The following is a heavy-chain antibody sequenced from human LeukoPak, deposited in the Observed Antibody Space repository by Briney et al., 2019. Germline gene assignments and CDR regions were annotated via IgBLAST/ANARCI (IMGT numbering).Heavy chain of an antibody. CDR2: IYSGGST. Sequence: GGSLRLSCAASGFTVGSNYMSWVRQAPGKGLEWVSVIYSGGSTYYADSVKGRFTISRDNSKNTLYLQMNSLRAEDTAVYYCAREVQRQQLVFDWFDPWGQGTLVTVSS. CDR1: GFTVGSNY. J-gene: IGHJ5*02. V-gene: IGHV3-66*01. CDR3: AREVQRQQLVFDWFDP. D-gene: IGHD6-13*01.